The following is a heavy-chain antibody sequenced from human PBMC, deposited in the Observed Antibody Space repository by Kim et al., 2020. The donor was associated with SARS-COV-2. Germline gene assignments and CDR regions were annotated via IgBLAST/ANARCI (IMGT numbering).Heavy chain of an antibody. D-gene: IGHD3-3*01. CDR1: DASITNNNYY. CDR2: IYHAGGS. V-gene: IGHV4-39*01. Sequence: SETLSLTCAVSDASITNNNYYWTWLRQSPGKERVWIGSIYHAGGSSYSPSLKIRVTISIDTSKNQFSLTFDSVAAADTAVYFCAMEPGFWDLSFWGQGTLVTVSS. CDR3: AMEPGFWDLSF. J-gene: IGHJ4*02.